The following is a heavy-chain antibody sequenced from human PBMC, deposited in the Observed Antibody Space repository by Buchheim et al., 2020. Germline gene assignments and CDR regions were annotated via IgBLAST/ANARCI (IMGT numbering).Heavy chain of an antibody. CDR1: GFTFSSFG. D-gene: IGHD1-14*01. CDR3: AKRDNGYYFDY. CDR2: ISPNGDTT. V-gene: IGHV3-23*01. Sequence: EVQLLESGGGLVQPGGSLRLSCAASGFTFSSFGMSWVRQAPGKGLEWVSTISPNGDTTYYADSVKGHFTISRDNSRNTLFLQMTSLRADDTAVYYCAKRDNGYYFDYWGQGTL. J-gene: IGHJ4*02.